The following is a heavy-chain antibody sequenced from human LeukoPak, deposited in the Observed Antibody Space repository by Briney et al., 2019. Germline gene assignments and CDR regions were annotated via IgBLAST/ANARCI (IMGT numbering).Heavy chain of an antibody. CDR3: VREGSDDAFDI. CDR1: GFTFSNYA. D-gene: IGHD3-10*01. Sequence: GGSLRLPCGASGFTFSNYAMSWVRQAPGKGLVWVSRINGDGSTKPYAASVKGRFTISRDNAKNTLYLQMNSLRAEDTAIYYCVREGSDDAFDIWGQGTVVTVSS. V-gene: IGHV3-74*01. J-gene: IGHJ3*02. CDR2: INGDGSTK.